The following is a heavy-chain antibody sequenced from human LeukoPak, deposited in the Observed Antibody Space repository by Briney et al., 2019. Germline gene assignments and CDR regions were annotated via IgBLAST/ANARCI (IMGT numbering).Heavy chain of an antibody. D-gene: IGHD6-13*01. CDR2: ISYDGSNK. V-gene: IGHV3-30-3*01. Sequence: GSLRLSCAASGFTFSSYAMHWVRQAPGKGLEWVTVISYDGSNKYYADSVKGRFTISRDNSKNTLYLQMNSLRAEDTAVYYCARAVPYSSSWYLDYWGQGTLVTVSS. CDR1: GFTFSSYA. J-gene: IGHJ4*02. CDR3: ARAVPYSSSWYLDY.